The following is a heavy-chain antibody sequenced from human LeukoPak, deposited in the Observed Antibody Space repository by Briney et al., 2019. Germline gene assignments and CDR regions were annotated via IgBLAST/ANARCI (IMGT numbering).Heavy chain of an antibody. J-gene: IGHJ1*01. CDR1: GGSFSGYY. CDR3: ARGDCCSTSCYRKGVYFQH. V-gene: IGHV4-34*01. CDR2: INHSGST. D-gene: IGHD2-2*02. Sequence: SETLSLTCAVYGGSFSGYYWSWIRQPPGKGLEWIGEINHSGSTNYNPSLKSRVTISVDTSKNQFSLKLSSVTAADTAVYYCARGDCCSTSCYRKGVYFQHWGQGTLVTVSS.